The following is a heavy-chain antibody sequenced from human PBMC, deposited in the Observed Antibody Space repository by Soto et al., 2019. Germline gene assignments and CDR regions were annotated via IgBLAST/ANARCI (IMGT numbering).Heavy chain of an antibody. V-gene: IGHV1-2*04. CDR2: INPNGGVT. CDR3: ARESGGAPATLDYYYFYMDV. CDR1: GDTFNDYY. Sequence: QVQLVQSGAEVKKPGASVTVSCRSSGDTFNDYYIHWVRQAPGQGLEWMGWINPNGGVTKYAQKFQGWVTMTRDTSIRKVYMQLSRLRSDDTAVYYCARESGGAPATLDYYYFYMDVWGTGTTVTVSS. J-gene: IGHJ6*03. D-gene: IGHD1-26*01.